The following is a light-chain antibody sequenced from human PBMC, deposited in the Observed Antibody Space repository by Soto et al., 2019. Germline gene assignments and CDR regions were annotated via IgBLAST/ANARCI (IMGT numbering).Light chain of an antibody. CDR2: GAS. J-gene: IGKJ1*01. V-gene: IGKV3-15*01. Sequence: EIVMTQSPATLSVSPGERATLSCRASQSVSSNLAWYQQKPGQAPRLLIYGASTRATGIPARFSGSGSGTEFTLTISSLQSEDFAVYYCQQYNNCPTFGQGTK. CDR1: QSVSSN. CDR3: QQYNNCPT.